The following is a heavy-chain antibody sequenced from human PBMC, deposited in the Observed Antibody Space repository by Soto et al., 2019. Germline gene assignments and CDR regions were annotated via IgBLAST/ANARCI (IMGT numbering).Heavy chain of an antibody. CDR1: GGTFSSYA. CDR2: IIPIFGTA. Sequence: GASVKVSCKASGGTFSSYAISWVRQAPGQGLEWMGGIIPIFGTANYAQKFQGRVTITADESTSTAYMELSSLRSEDTAVYYCARAQKAYDSSGYSYGGYFQHWGQGTLVTVSS. J-gene: IGHJ1*01. V-gene: IGHV1-69*13. D-gene: IGHD3-22*01. CDR3: ARAQKAYDSSGYSYGGYFQH.